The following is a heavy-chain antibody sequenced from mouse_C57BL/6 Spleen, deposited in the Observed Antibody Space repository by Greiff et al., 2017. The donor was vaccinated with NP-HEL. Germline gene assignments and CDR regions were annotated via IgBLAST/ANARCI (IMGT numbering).Heavy chain of an antibody. D-gene: IGHD1-1*01. J-gene: IGHJ2*01. CDR3: ARTHYYSSSGYYDY. Sequence: QVQLQQSGAELVRPGTSVKMSCKASGYTFTTYWIGWAKQRPGHGLEWIGDIYPGGGYTNYNEKFKGKATLTADKSSSTAYMQFSSLTSEDSAIYYCARTHYYSSSGYYDYWGQGTTLTVAT. V-gene: IGHV1-63*01. CDR1: GYTFTTYW. CDR2: IYPGGGYT.